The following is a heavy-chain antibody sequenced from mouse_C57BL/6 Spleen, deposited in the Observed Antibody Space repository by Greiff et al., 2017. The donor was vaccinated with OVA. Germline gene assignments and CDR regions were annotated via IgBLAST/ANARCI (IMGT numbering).Heavy chain of an antibody. V-gene: IGHV7-1*01. J-gene: IGHJ2*01. CDR3: EREGGAGGDFDY. CDR1: GFTFSDFY. CDR2: SRNKANDYTT. Sequence: EVNLVESGGGLVQSGRSLRLSCATSGFTFSDFYMEWVRQAPGKGLEWIAASRNKANDYTTEYSASVKGRFIVSRDTSQSILYLQMTALRAEDTAMDYCEREGGAGGDFDYWGQGTTLTVSS.